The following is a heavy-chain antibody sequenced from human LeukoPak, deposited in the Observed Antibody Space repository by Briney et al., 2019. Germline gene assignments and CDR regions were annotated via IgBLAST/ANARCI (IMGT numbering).Heavy chain of an antibody. D-gene: IGHD3-3*02. Sequence: ASVKLSRTASGSTFTGSNNDWNWVGPAQGPGLEWVSNINSGGTNYAQKFQGRVNMTSDTSISTAYMELSSLRSDDRAVYFCAGDAPRLPSIRTLRIPKSWFEPGGQGTLVTVSS. CDR2: SNINSGGT. V-gene: IGHV1-2*02. CDR3: AGDAPRLPSIRTLRIPKSWFEP. CDR1: GSTFTGSN. J-gene: IGHJ5*02.